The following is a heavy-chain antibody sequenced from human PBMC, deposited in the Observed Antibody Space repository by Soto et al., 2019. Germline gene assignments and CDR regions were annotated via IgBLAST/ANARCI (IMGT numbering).Heavy chain of an antibody. Sequence: ASVKVSCKASGYSFTSYAMHWVRQAPGQRLEWMGWINAGNGNTKYSQKFQGRVTITRDTSASTAYMELSSLRSEDTAVYYCASLLSYSSGWYALDYWGQGTLVTVSS. CDR2: INAGNGNT. D-gene: IGHD6-19*01. CDR1: GYSFTSYA. V-gene: IGHV1-3*01. CDR3: ASLLSYSSGWYALDY. J-gene: IGHJ4*02.